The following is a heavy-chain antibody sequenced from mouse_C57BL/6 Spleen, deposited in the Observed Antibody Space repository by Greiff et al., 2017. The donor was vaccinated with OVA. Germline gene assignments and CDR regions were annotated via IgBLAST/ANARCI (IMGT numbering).Heavy chain of an antibody. V-gene: IGHV1-74*01. J-gene: IGHJ1*03. D-gene: IGHD1-1*01. CDR3: AIRGTTVVAHWYFDV. Sequence: QVQLQQPGAELVKPGASVKVSCKASCYTFTSYWMHWVKQRPGQGLEWIGRIHPSDSDTNYNQKFKGKATLTVDKSSSTAYMQLSSLTSEDSAVYYCAIRGTTVVAHWYFDVWGTGTTVTVSS. CDR2: IHPSDSDT. CDR1: CYTFTSYW.